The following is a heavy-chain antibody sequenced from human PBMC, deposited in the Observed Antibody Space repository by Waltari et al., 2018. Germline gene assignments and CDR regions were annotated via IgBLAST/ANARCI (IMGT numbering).Heavy chain of an antibody. CDR2: IYTSGST. J-gene: IGHJ4*02. CDR3: ASTYYYGSGSSDIDY. Sequence: QVQLQESGPGLVKPSETLSLTCTVSGGSISSYYWSWIRQPAGKGLEWIGRIYTSGSTNYNPSLKSRVTMSVDTSKNQFSLKLSSVTAADTAVYYCASTYYYGSGSSDIDYWGQGTLVTVSS. D-gene: IGHD3-10*01. V-gene: IGHV4-4*07. CDR1: GGSISSYY.